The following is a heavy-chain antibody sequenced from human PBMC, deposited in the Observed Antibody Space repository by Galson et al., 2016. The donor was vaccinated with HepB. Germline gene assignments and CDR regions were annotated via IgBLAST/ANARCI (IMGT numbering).Heavy chain of an antibody. CDR1: GFTFTSYA. Sequence: SLRLSCAASGFTFTSYAMHWVRQAPGKGLEWVSTFRENGGSTYYADSVKGRFTISRDNSKNTLFLQMNSLRVEDTAVYYCAKGGRYCGGDCYSHWGQGTLVTVPS. V-gene: IGHV3-23*01. J-gene: IGHJ4*02. D-gene: IGHD2-21*02. CDR3: AKGGRYCGGDCYSH. CDR2: FRENGGST.